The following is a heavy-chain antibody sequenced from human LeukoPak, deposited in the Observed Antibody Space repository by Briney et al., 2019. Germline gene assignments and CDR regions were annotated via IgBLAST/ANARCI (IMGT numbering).Heavy chain of an antibody. D-gene: IGHD6-13*01. J-gene: IGHJ4*02. CDR2: INHTGST. V-gene: IGHV4-34*01. CDR3: ARVKGQSAAGNDY. CDR1: GGSFSDYY. Sequence: SETLSLTCAVYGGSFSDYYWSWIRQPPGKGLEWIGEINHTGSTNYNPSLKSRVTISVDTSKNQFSLKLSSVTAADTAVYYCARVKGQSAAGNDYWGQGTLVTVSS.